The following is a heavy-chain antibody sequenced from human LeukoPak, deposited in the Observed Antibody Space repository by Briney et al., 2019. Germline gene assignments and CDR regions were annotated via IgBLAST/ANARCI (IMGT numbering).Heavy chain of an antibody. J-gene: IGHJ4*02. CDR1: GFTFDDYA. Sequence: GGSLRLSCAASGFTFDDYAMHWVRQAPGKGLEWASLISWDGGSSYYADSVRGRFTISRDNAKNSVFLQMNSLRAEDTAVYYCARGRSSSTGWYHYFFDYWGQGTLVTVSS. CDR2: ISWDGGSS. CDR3: ARGRSSSTGWYHYFFDY. D-gene: IGHD6-19*01. V-gene: IGHV3-43D*03.